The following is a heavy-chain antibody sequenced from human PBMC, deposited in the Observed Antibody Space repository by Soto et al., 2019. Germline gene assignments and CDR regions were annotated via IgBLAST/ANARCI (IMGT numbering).Heavy chain of an antibody. J-gene: IGHJ4*02. V-gene: IGHV3-74*01. Sequence: EVQLVESGGGLVQPGGSLRLSCAASGFTFSSYWIHWVRQAPGEGLVWVSRINSDGSTTTYADSVKGRFTISRDNAKNTLDLQMNRLRAEDTAVYYCARVVYGDYHFDHCGQGALVPVSS. D-gene: IGHD4-17*01. CDR2: INSDGSTT. CDR3: ARVVYGDYHFDH. CDR1: GFTFSSYW.